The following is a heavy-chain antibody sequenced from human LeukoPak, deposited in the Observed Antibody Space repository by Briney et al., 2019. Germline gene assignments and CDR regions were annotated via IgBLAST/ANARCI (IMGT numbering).Heavy chain of an antibody. CDR2: MYYSVIT. V-gene: IGHV4-59*04. J-gene: IGHJ5*02. Sequence: PSETLSLTCTFSGGSISNYYWSWVRQPPGKGLEWIGAMYYSVITYYNPSLKSRVTISVDTSKNQFSLRLRSVTAADTAVYYCARFDSPFDPWGQGTLVTVSS. CDR1: GGSISNYY. D-gene: IGHD3-3*01. CDR3: ARFDSPFDP.